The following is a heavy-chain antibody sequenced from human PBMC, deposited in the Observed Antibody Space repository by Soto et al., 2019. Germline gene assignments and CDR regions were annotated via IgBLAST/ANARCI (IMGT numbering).Heavy chain of an antibody. CDR2: IHASANT. CDR3: ARTPGWYFDV. J-gene: IGHJ4*02. V-gene: IGHV4-4*07. D-gene: IGHD6-19*01. CDR1: GGYISTYY. Sequence: SETLSLTCNVSGGYISTYYWSWIRQPAGKGLEWIGRIHASANTCYSPSLKSRVTMSVETSRNQFSLRLTSLTAADTAVYSCARTPGWYFDVWGQRTLVTVSS.